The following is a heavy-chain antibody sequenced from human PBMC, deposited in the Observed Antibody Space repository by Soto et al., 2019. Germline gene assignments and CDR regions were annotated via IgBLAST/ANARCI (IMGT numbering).Heavy chain of an antibody. V-gene: IGHV1-18*04. CDR1: GEGMSGYG. CDR2: ISVHNGNT. D-gene: IGHD2-15*01. Sequence: KVDRTIAGEGMSGYGSGWGRQAPGQGLEWMGWISVHNGNTNYGQKFQGRVTMSTDTTTNTAYMELRSLRSDDTAVYYGARAYCSATDYWVQGSLVTVS. CDR3: ARAYCSATDY. J-gene: IGHJ4*02.